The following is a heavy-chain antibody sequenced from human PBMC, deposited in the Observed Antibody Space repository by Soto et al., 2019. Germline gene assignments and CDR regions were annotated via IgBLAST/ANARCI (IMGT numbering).Heavy chain of an antibody. J-gene: IGHJ4*02. D-gene: IGHD2-2*01. CDR1: GVSTSNHY. CDR2: IYYRGTT. V-gene: IGHV4-59*11. CDR3: ARGGGSPYHDHEFDY. Sequence: SETLSLTCSVSGVSTSNHYWTWIRKPPGQGPEWIGCIYYRGTTNYNASFNSRVTISVDTSKNQFSLKLTSVTTADTAVYYCARGGGSPYHDHEFDYWGQG.